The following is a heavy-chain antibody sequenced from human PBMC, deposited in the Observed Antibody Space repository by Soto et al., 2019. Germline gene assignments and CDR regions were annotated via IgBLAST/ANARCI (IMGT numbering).Heavy chain of an antibody. CDR2: ISYDGSNK. J-gene: IGHJ4*02. V-gene: IGHV3-30-3*01. Sequence: QVQLVESGGGVVQPGRSLRLSCAASGFTFSSYAMHWVRQAPGKGLEWVAVISYDGSNKYYADSVKGRFTISRDNSKNRLYLQMNSLRAEDTAVYYCARANDFWSDFDYWGQGTLVTVSS. CDR3: ARANDFWSDFDY. D-gene: IGHD3-3*01. CDR1: GFTFSSYA.